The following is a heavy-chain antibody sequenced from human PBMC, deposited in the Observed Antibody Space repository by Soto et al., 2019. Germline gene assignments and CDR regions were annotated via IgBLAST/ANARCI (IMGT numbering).Heavy chain of an antibody. D-gene: IGHD2-21*02. J-gene: IGHJ4*02. CDR1: GDTFTDYY. CDR2: VNPSGGHT. Sequence: QVQLVQSGAEVKKPGASVKVSCKASGDTFTDYYIHWVRQAPGQGLEWMGTVNPSGGHTTYAQHLLRRMTMTTSTPTTTLYMALTSLTSADTAIYYCARGGHVVVVTAALDYWGQGTLVTVSS. V-gene: IGHV1-46*01. CDR3: ARGGHVVVVTAALDY.